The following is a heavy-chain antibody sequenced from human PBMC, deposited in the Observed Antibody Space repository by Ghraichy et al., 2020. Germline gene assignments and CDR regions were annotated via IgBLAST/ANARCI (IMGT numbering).Heavy chain of an antibody. CDR3: ARGDPSGAFAFDI. V-gene: IGHV4-34*01. D-gene: IGHD3-3*02. CDR1: GGSFSGYY. CDR2: INHSGST. J-gene: IGHJ3*02. Sequence: SETLSLTCAVYGGSFSGYYWSWIRQPPGKGLEWIGEINHSGSTNYNPSLKSRVTISVDTSKNQFSLKLSSVTAADTAVYYCARGDPSGAFAFDIWGQGTMVTVSS.